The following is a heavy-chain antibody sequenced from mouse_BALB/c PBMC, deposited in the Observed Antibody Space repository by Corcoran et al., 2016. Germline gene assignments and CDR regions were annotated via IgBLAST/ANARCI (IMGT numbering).Heavy chain of an antibody. CDR2: INTYTGEP. V-gene: IGHV9-1*02. D-gene: IGHD1-1*01. CDR1: GYTFTNSG. Sequence: QIQLVQSGPELKKPGETVKISCKASGYTFTNSGMNWVKQAPGKGLKWMGWINTYTGEPTYADDFKGRFAFSLETSASTAYLQINNLKNEDMATYFCARYENYGSSLYAMDYWGQGTSVTVSS. J-gene: IGHJ4*01. CDR3: ARYENYGSSLYAMDY.